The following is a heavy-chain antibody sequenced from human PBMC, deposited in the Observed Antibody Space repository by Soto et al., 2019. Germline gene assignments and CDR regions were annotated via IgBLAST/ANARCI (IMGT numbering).Heavy chain of an antibody. CDR1: GYTFTRYA. V-gene: IGHV1-3*05. CDR2: INAGNGNT. D-gene: IGHD6-19*01. Sequence: QVQLVQSGAEEKKPGASVKVSCKASGYTFTRYAMHWVRQAPGQRLEWMGWINAGNGNTEYSQKFKGRVTITRETSANTAYMELSNMRSEDTAVYYCARIESYSSGRDNYWGQGTLVTVSS. J-gene: IGHJ4*02. CDR3: ARIESYSSGRDNY.